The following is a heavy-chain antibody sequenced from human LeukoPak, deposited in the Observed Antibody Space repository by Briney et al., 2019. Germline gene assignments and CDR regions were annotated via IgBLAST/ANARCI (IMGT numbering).Heavy chain of an antibody. CDR2: INPSGGST. Sequence: ASVTVPCKASGYTFTSYYMHWVRQAPGQGLEWMGIINPSGGSTTYAQKFQGRVTMTKDTSTSTVYMELSSLRSEDTAVYYCARGNYDILTGYSRYGMDVWGQRTTVTVSS. D-gene: IGHD3-9*01. CDR3: ARGNYDILTGYSRYGMDV. V-gene: IGHV1-46*01. J-gene: IGHJ6*02. CDR1: GYTFTSYY.